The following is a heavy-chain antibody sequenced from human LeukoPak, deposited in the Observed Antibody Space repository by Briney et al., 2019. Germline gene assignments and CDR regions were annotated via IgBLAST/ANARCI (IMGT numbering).Heavy chain of an antibody. CDR3: ARGGLYCSSTSCYPEGLY. V-gene: IGHV1-8*01. CDR1: GYTFTSYD. CDR2: MNPNSGNT. Sequence: ASVKVSCKASGYTFTSYDINWVRQATGQGLEWMGGMNPNSGNTGYAQKFQGRVTMTRNTSISTAYMELSSLRSEDTAVYYCARGGLYCSSTSCYPEGLYWGQGTLVTVSS. J-gene: IGHJ4*02. D-gene: IGHD2-2*01.